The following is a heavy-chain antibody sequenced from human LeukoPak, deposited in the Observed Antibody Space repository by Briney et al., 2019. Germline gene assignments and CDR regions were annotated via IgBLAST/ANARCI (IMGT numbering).Heavy chain of an antibody. J-gene: IGHJ6*02. D-gene: IGHD2-2*01. CDR1: GFTFSSYG. V-gene: IGHV3-30*18. CDR2: ISYDGNKR. CDR3: AKDEGDGYCSISRCHDFYYYDGMDV. Sequence: PGGSLRLSCADSGFTFSSYGMHWVRQAPGKGLEWVAAISYDGNKRDYADSVRGRFTISRDNSKNTLYLQMNSLRPEDTAVYYCAKDEGDGYCSISRCHDFYYYDGMDVWGQGTTVTVSS.